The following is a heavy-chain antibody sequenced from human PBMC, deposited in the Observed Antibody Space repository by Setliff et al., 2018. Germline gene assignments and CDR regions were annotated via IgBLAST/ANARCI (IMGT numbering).Heavy chain of an antibody. Sequence: SETLSLTCTVSGDSISSTSYQWGWVRQPPGKGLERIGSIYYTGTAYYNPSLKSRVTISLDTSKNQFSLQATSLAATDTALYFCARHEFVGGYYGSVTYRHFDYWGQGILVTVSS. J-gene: IGHJ4*02. V-gene: IGHV4-39*01. CDR1: GDSISSTSYQ. CDR2: IYYTGTA. D-gene: IGHD3-10*01. CDR3: ARHEFVGGYYGSVTYRHFDY.